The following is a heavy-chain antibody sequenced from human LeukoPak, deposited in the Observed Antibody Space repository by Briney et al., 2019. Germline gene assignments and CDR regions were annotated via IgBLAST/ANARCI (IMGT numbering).Heavy chain of an antibody. J-gene: IGHJ4*02. D-gene: IGHD3-10*01. Sequence: ASVKVSCKASGYTFTSYGISWVRQAPGQGLEWMGWNSAYNGNTNYAQKLQGRVTMTTDTSTSTAYMELRSLRSDDTAVYYCARDNRPYYYGSGSYYTDWGQGTLVTVSS. V-gene: IGHV1-18*01. CDR3: ARDNRPYYYGSGSYYTD. CDR1: GYTFTSYG. CDR2: NSAYNGNT.